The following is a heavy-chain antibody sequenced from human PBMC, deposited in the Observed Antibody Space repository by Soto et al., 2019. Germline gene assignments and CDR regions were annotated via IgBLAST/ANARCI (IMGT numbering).Heavy chain of an antibody. CDR1: GGCISSYY. CDR3: ARSNWLVAVAGSFDY. CDR2: IYYSGST. V-gene: IGHV4-59*08. D-gene: IGHD6-19*01. Sequence: SETLSLTCTVSGGCISSYYWSWIRQPPGKGLEWIGYIYYSGSTNYNPSLKSRVTISVDTSKNQFSLKLSSVTAADTAVYYCARSNWLVAVAGSFDYWGQGTLVTVSS. J-gene: IGHJ4*02.